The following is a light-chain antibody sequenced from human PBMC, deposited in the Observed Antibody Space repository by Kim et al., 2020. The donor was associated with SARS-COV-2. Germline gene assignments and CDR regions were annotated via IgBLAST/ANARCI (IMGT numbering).Light chain of an antibody. Sequence: QSVLTQPASVSGSLGQSITISCAGTSSDIGGYNYVSWYQQHPGKAPRLMIYDVTKRPSGVPNRFSASKSGNTASLTISGLQAEDEADYYCSSYANINAWVFGGGTQLTVL. V-gene: IGLV2-14*03. J-gene: IGLJ3*02. CDR1: SSDIGGYNY. CDR3: SSYANINAWV. CDR2: DVT.